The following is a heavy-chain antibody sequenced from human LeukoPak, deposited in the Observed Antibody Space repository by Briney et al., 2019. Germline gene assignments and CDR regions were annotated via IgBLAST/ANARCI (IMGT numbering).Heavy chain of an antibody. Sequence: IPSETLSLTCTVSGGSISSSSYYWGWIRQPPGKELEWIGSIYYSGSTYYNPSLKSRVTISVDTSKNQFSLKLSSVTAADTAVYYCARLGRRSSNWYGAFDIWGQGTMVTVSP. CDR3: ARLGRRSSNWYGAFDI. V-gene: IGHV4-39*01. CDR1: GGSISSSSYY. D-gene: IGHD6-13*01. CDR2: IYYSGST. J-gene: IGHJ3*02.